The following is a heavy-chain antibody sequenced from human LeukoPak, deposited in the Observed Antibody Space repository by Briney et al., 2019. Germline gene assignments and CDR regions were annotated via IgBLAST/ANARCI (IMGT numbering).Heavy chain of an antibody. Sequence: ASVKVSCKASGGTFSSYAISWVRQAPGQGLEWMGGIIPIFGTANYAQKFQGRVTITADKSTSTAYMELSSLRSVDTAVYYCAREIIAAAGKDAFDIWGQGTMVTVSS. D-gene: IGHD6-13*01. CDR3: AREIIAAAGKDAFDI. J-gene: IGHJ3*02. V-gene: IGHV1-69*06. CDR1: GGTFSSYA. CDR2: IIPIFGTA.